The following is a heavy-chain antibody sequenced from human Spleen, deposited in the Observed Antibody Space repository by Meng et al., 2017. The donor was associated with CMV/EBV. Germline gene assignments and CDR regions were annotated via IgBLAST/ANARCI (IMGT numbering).Heavy chain of an antibody. D-gene: IGHD6-13*01. CDR3: ARDPYSSSWDYYYGMDV. Sequence: GESLKISCAASGFNVSSNYMSWVRQPPGKGLEWVSLIYSGSGIYYAEFVKGRFTISRDDSKNTLSLQMKSLRAEDTAVYHCARDPYSSSWDYYYGMDVWGQGTTVTVSS. V-gene: IGHV3-66*02. CDR1: GFNVSSNY. CDR2: IYSGSGI. J-gene: IGHJ6*02.